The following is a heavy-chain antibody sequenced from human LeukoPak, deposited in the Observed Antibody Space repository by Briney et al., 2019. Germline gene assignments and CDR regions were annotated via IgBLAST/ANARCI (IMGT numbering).Heavy chain of an antibody. D-gene: IGHD1-26*01. CDR2: INHSGST. Sequence: PSETLSLTCTVSGGSISSYYWSWIRQPPGKGLEWIGEINHSGSTNYNPSLKSRVTISVDTSKNQFSLKLSSVTAADTAVYYCARGLVGARHDAFDIWGQGTMVSVSS. CDR1: GGSISSYY. V-gene: IGHV4-34*01. CDR3: ARGLVGARHDAFDI. J-gene: IGHJ3*02.